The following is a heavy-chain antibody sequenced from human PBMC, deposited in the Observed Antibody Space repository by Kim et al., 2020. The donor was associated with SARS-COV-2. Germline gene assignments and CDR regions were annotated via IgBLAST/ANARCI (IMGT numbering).Heavy chain of an antibody. Sequence: LSLTCAASGFPFSSYWMSWVRQAPGKGLEWVANIKQDGSEKYYVDSVKGRFTISRDNAKNSLYLQMNSLRAEDTAVYYCARVVVVGQQLARFYGMDVWGQGTTVTVSS. V-gene: IGHV3-7*03. CDR1: GFPFSSYW. D-gene: IGHD6-13*01. CDR3: ARVVVVGQQLARFYGMDV. CDR2: IKQDGSEK. J-gene: IGHJ6*02.